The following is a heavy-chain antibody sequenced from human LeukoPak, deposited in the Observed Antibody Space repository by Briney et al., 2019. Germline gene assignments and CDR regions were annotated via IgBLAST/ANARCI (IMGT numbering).Heavy chain of an antibody. J-gene: IGHJ4*02. D-gene: IGHD3-22*01. V-gene: IGHV1-69*05. CDR2: IIPIFGTG. Sequence: SVKVSCKASGGTFSSYAISWVRQAPGQGLEWMGRIIPIFGTGNYAQKFQGRVTITTDESTSTAYMELSSLRSEDTAVYYCARGNRHYYDSSGYYYDYWGQGTLVTVSS. CDR1: GGTFSSYA. CDR3: ARGNRHYYDSSGYYYDY.